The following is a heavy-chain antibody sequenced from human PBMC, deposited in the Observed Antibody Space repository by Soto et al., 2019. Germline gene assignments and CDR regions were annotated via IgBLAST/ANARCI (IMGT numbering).Heavy chain of an antibody. V-gene: IGHV1-69*13. CDR3: ARIPRYSFPTSDDLDS. D-gene: IGHD5-18*01. J-gene: IGHJ4*02. Sequence: SVKVSCKASGGTFYAYTFSWVRQAPGQGLEWMGSITPIYPTTNYAEKFQGRLTVTADGSTNTAYMELNSLTSDDTAVYYCARIPRYSFPTSDDLDSWGQGTLVTVSS. CDR2: ITPIYPTT. CDR1: GGTFYAYT.